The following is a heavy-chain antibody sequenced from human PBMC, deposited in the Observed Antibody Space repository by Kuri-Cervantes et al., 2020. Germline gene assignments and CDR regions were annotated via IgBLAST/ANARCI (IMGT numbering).Heavy chain of an antibody. D-gene: IGHD2-15*01. CDR3: ARDGIVVVVAATPDYYYYGMDV. CDR2: ISSSSSYI. Sequence: GGSLRLSCAASGFTFSSYAMNWVRQAPGKGLEWVSSISSSSSYIYYADSVKGRFTISRDNAKNTLYLQMNSLRAEDTAVYYCARDGIVVVVAATPDYYYYGMDVWGQGTTVTVSS. V-gene: IGHV3-21*04. CDR1: GFTFSSYA. J-gene: IGHJ6*02.